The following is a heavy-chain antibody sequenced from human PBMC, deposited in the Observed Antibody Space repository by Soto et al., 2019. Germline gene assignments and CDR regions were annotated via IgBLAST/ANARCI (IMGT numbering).Heavy chain of an antibody. Sequence: EVQLVETGGGLIQPGGSLRLSCAASGFTVSSNYMSWVRQAPGKGLEWVSVIYSGGSTYYADSVKGRFAISRDNSKNTLYLQMNSLRAEDTAVYYCARSLEAWACDPWGQGTLVTVSS. CDR3: ARSLEAWACDP. J-gene: IGHJ5*02. V-gene: IGHV3-53*02. CDR2: IYSGGST. CDR1: GFTVSSNY. D-gene: IGHD3-16*01.